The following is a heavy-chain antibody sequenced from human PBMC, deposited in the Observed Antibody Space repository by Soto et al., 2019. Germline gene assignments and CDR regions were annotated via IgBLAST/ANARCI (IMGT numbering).Heavy chain of an antibody. Sequence: QLVESGGGLVKPGGSLRLSCAASGFTFDDYYMAWIRQAPGKGLEWVSYMSGSGSLEYYGDSVRGRFTISRDNAKNSRFLLVNNLRAEDTAVYYCARGAIVTPHGPFDYWGQGTLVSVSS. CDR2: MSGSGSLE. CDR3: ARGAIVTPHGPFDY. CDR1: GFTFDDYY. V-gene: IGHV3-11*01. D-gene: IGHD1-26*01. J-gene: IGHJ4*02.